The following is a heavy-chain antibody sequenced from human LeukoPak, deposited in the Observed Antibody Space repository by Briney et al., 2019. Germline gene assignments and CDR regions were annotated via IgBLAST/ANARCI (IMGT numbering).Heavy chain of an antibody. V-gene: IGHV4-59*01. CDR1: GGSISSYY. Sequence: SETLSLTCTVSGGSISSYYWSWIRQPPGKGLEWIGYIYYSGSTNYNPSLKSRVTISVDTSKNQFSLKLSSVTAADTAVYYCAREGLTGVGWFDPWGQGTLVTVSS. CDR3: AREGLTGVGWFDP. CDR2: IYYSGST. D-gene: IGHD7-27*01. J-gene: IGHJ5*02.